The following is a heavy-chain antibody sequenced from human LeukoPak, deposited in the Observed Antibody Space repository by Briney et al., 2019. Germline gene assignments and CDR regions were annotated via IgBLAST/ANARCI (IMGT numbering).Heavy chain of an antibody. CDR2: ISLSGGST. CDR1: GFTFINYY. Sequence: GASVKVSCKASGFTFINYYMHWVRQAPGQGLEWLGIISLSGGSTHYPQKFQDRVTMTRDTSTSTVYMELSSLRPEDTAVYYCARDLDYGEKSEDYWGQGTLVTVSS. CDR3: ARDLDYGEKSEDY. V-gene: IGHV1-46*01. J-gene: IGHJ4*02. D-gene: IGHD4/OR15-4a*01.